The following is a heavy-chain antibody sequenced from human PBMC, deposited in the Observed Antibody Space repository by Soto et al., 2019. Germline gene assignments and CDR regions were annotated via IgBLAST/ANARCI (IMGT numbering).Heavy chain of an antibody. Sequence: PSETLSLTCTVSGGSISSGGYYWSWIRQHPGKGLEWIGYIYYSGSTYYNPSLKSRVTISVDTSKNQFSLKLSSVTAADTAVYYCAGDYGDVDWFDPWGQGTLVTVSS. D-gene: IGHD4-17*01. V-gene: IGHV4-31*03. CDR1: GGSISSGGYY. J-gene: IGHJ5*02. CDR3: AGDYGDVDWFDP. CDR2: IYYSGST.